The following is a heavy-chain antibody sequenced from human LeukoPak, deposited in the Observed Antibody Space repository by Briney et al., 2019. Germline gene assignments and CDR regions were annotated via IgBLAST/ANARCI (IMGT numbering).Heavy chain of an antibody. Sequence: PSEALSLTCTVSGGSISSSSYYWGWIRKPPGKGLEWIGSIYYSGSTYYNPSLKSRVTISVDTSKNQFSLKLSSVTAADTAVYYCARGGVGAYAFDIWGQGTMVTVSS. J-gene: IGHJ3*02. D-gene: IGHD1-26*01. CDR3: ARGGVGAYAFDI. CDR2: IYYSGST. V-gene: IGHV4-39*07. CDR1: GGSISSSSYY.